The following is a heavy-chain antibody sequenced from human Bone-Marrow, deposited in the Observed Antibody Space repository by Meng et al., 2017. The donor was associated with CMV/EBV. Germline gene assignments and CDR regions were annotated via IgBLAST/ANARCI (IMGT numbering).Heavy chain of an antibody. V-gene: IGHV3-30-3*02. J-gene: IGHJ4*02. CDR2: ISYDGSNK. D-gene: IGHD2-2*01. CDR1: GFTFSSYA. Sequence: GESLKISCAASGFTFSSYAMHWVRQAPGKGLEWVAVISYDGSNKYYADSVKGRFTISRDNAENRLYLQMSSLRAEDTGVYYCAKTGAAVRSYSDSWGQGTLVTVSS. CDR3: AKTGAAVRSYSDS.